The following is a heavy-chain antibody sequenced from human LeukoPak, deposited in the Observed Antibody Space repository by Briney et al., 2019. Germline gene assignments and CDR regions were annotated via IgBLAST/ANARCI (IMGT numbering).Heavy chain of an antibody. V-gene: IGHV1-2*02. D-gene: IGHD3-22*01. J-gene: IGHJ3*02. CDR2: INPNSGGT. Sequence: ASVKVSCKASGYTFTGYYMHWVRQAPGQGLEWMGWINPNSGGTNYAQKFQGRVTITADKSTSTAYMELSSLKSEDTAVYYCARDPQLYDSSGYYYNDAFDIWGQGTMVTVSS. CDR3: ARDPQLYDSSGYYYNDAFDI. CDR1: GYTFTGYY.